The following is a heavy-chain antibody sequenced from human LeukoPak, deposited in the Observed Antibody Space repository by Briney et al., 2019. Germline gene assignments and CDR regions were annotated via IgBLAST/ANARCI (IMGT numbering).Heavy chain of an antibody. D-gene: IGHD3-22*01. V-gene: IGHV3-30*01. CDR1: GFTFSSYA. J-gene: IGHJ4*02. CDR2: ISYDGSNK. Sequence: GGSLRLSCAASGFTFSSYAMHWVRQAPGKGLEWVAVISYDGSNKYYADSVKGRFTISRDNSKNTLYLQMNSLRAEDAAVYYCARDMVTMIVVVPGDYWGQGTLVTVSS. CDR3: ARDMVTMIVVVPGDY.